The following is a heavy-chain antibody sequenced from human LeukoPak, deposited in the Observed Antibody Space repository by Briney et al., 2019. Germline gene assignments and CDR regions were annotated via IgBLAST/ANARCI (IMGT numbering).Heavy chain of an antibody. Sequence: PSETLSLTCTVSGGSISRYYWSWIRQPPGKGLEWIAYINYSGRTNYNPSLKSRVTISVDTTKNQFSLNLSSVTAADTAVYYCARALDVWGKGTTVTVSS. CDR3: ARALDV. V-gene: IGHV4-59*08. J-gene: IGHJ6*04. CDR2: INYSGRT. CDR1: GGSISRYY.